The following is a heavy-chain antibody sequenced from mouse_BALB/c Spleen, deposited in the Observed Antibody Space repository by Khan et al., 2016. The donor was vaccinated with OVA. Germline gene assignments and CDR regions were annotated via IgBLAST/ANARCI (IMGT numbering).Heavy chain of an antibody. CDR3: ARSGYGNPCAY. V-gene: IGHV1S81*02. J-gene: IGHJ3*01. Sequence: VQLQESGAELVKPGTSVKISCKASGYTFTSYYMYWVKQRPGQGLEWIGGINPNNGDSNFNEKFKSKATLTVDKSSSTAYMQLGILTSEDSAVYYCARSGYGNPCAYWGQGTLVTVSA. D-gene: IGHD2-1*01. CDR2: INPNNGDS. CDR1: GYTFTSYY.